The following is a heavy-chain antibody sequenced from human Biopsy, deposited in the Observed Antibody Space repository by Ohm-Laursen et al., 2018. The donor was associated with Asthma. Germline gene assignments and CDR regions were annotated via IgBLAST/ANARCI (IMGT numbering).Heavy chain of an antibody. CDR2: INPFGGSS. V-gene: IGHV1-46*01. CDR1: GYTFTSYY. Sequence: ASVKVSCKASGYTFTSYYMHWVRQAPGHGLEWMGMINPFGGSSNYAQKFQGRSTMTRDTSTRTVYMELSSLRSEDTAVYYCARTYYDFLTGQVNDAFAIWGQGTMGTVSS. CDR3: ARTYYDFLTGQVNDAFAI. J-gene: IGHJ3*02. D-gene: IGHD3-9*01.